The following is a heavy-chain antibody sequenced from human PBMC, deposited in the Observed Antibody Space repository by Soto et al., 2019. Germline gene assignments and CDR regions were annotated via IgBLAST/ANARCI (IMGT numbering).Heavy chain of an antibody. V-gene: IGHV1-18*01. CDR2: ISAHNGNT. Sequence: QVHLVQSGAEVKKPGASVKVSCKASGYTFTSYGITWVRQAPGQGLEWMGWISAHNGNTDYAQKLQGRVIVTRDTSTSTAYMVLRSQSSNATAVYYCASGSYGDYWGQGALVTVSS. CDR1: GYTFTSYG. CDR3: ASGSYGDY. D-gene: IGHD1-26*01. J-gene: IGHJ4*02.